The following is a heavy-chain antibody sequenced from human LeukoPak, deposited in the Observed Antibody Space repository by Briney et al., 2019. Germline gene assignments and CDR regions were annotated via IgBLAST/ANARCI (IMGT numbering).Heavy chain of an antibody. D-gene: IGHD6-13*01. CDR2: INPNSGGT. CDR3: ASSEAAAGTGTNFQH. J-gene: IGHJ1*01. Sequence: ASVKVSCKASGYTFTGYYMHWVRQAPGHGLEWMGWINPNSGGTNYAQKFQGRVTMTRDTSISTAYMELSRLRSDDTAVYYCASSEAAAGTGTNFQHWGQGTLVTVSS. V-gene: IGHV1-2*02. CDR1: GYTFTGYY.